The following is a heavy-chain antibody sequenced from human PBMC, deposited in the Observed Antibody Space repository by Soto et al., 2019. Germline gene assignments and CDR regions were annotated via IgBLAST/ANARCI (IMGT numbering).Heavy chain of an antibody. V-gene: IGHV3-74*01. Sequence: EVQLVESGGGLVQPGGSLRLSCAASGFTFSAYWMHWVRQAPGKGLVWVSRIKADASTTDYADSVKGRFTISRDNGKDTLYLQMNSLRAEDTAVYYCARDLNGFGYWGQGTLVTVSS. CDR1: GFTFSAYW. CDR2: IKADASTT. CDR3: ARDLNGFGY. D-gene: IGHD4-17*01. J-gene: IGHJ4*02.